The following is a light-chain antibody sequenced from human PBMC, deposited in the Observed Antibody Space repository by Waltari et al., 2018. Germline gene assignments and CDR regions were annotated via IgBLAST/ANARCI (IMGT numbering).Light chain of an antibody. Sequence: QSALTQPASVSGSPGQSITISCTGTNSAIGIYNYVSWYQQPPGKAPKLIIYEVNNRPSGVSNRFSGSKSGNTASLTISGLQPEDEADYYCTSFTTIGIPLVFGGGTKLTVL. CDR2: EVN. J-gene: IGLJ3*02. CDR3: TSFTTIGIPLV. CDR1: NSAIGIYNY. V-gene: IGLV2-14*01.